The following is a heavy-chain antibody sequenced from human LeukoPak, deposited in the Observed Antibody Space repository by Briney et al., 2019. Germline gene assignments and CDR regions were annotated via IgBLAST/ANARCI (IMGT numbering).Heavy chain of an antibody. CDR1: GFIFHDYA. D-gene: IGHD5-24*01. CDR3: GRGGRQGYNSPLDY. J-gene: IGHJ4*02. Sequence: GGSLRLSCAASGFIFHDYAMFWVRQAPGKGLEWVSRINWDHGNIKYVDSVRGRFTISRDNAKNSLYLQMKSLRAEDTALYYCGRGGRQGYNSPLDYWGQGTLVTVSS. V-gene: IGHV3-9*01. CDR2: INWDHGNI.